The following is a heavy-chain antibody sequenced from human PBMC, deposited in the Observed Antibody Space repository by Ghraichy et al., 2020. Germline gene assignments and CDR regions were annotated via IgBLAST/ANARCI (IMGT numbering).Heavy chain of an antibody. D-gene: IGHD1-26*01. V-gene: IGHV3-7*03. J-gene: IGHJ4*02. CDR3: ARVGAELGTYDY. CDR1: GFTFSSYY. Sequence: GGSLRLSCAASGFTFSSYYMSWVRQAPGKGLEWVANIKQDGSEKYYVDSVKGRFTISRDNAKNSLYLQMNSLRAEDTAVYYCARVGAELGTYDYWGQGTLVTVSS. CDR2: IKQDGSEK.